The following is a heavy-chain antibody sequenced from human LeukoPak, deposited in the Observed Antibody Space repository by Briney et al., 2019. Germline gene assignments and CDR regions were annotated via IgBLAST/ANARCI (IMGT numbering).Heavy chain of an antibody. CDR2: ISTYNGDV. D-gene: IGHD6-25*01. Sequence: ASVKVSCKASGYTFNTYGISWVRQAPGQGLEWMGWISTYNGDVNYVQNLQGRVTMTTDTSTSTAYVELMSLRSDDTAVYYCLRDAQRPRLTPDYWGQGTLVTVSS. CDR1: GYTFNTYG. J-gene: IGHJ4*02. V-gene: IGHV1-18*01. CDR3: LRDAQRPRLTPDY.